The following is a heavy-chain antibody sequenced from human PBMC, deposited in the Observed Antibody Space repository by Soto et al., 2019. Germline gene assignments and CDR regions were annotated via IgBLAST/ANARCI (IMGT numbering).Heavy chain of an antibody. CDR1: GGTFSKDA. D-gene: IGHD2-2*03. CDR3: TRVLGYTFEPGYARYSAMDV. J-gene: IGHJ6*02. Sequence: QVQLVQSGAEVQKPGSSVTVSCKTSGGTFSKDAINWERQAPGQGLEWMGLLIPVFGSPIYAQKFQGRIRITADDSTRTAFMDLSSVRSEDTAVYYSTRVLGYTFEPGYARYSAMDVWGEGTTFSVSS. CDR2: LIPVFGSP. V-gene: IGHV1-69*01.